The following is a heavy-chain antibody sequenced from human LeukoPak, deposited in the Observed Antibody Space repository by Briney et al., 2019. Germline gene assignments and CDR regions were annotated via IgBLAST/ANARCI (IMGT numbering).Heavy chain of an antibody. CDR3: ARTDIVATIGNY. D-gene: IGHD5-12*01. V-gene: IGHV4-39*01. CDR2: IYYSGST. CDR1: GGSISSSSYY. Sequence: SETLSLACTVSGGSISSSSYYWGWIRQPPGKGLEWIGSIYYSGSTYYNPSLKSRVTISVDTSKNQFSLKLSSVTAADTAVYYCARTDIVATIGNYWGQGTLVTVSS. J-gene: IGHJ4*02.